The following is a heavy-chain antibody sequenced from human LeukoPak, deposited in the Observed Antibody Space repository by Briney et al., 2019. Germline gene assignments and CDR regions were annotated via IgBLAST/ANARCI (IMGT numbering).Heavy chain of an antibody. Sequence: ASVKVSCKASGYTFTSYDINWVRQATGQGLEWMGWMNPNSGNTGYAQKFQGRVTVTRNTSISTAYMELSSLRSEDTAVYYCAVISGSYYGYYYYYGMDVWGQGTTVTVSS. D-gene: IGHD1-26*01. CDR2: MNPNSGNT. CDR3: AVISGSYYGYYYYYGMDV. CDR1: GYTFTSYD. J-gene: IGHJ6*02. V-gene: IGHV1-8*01.